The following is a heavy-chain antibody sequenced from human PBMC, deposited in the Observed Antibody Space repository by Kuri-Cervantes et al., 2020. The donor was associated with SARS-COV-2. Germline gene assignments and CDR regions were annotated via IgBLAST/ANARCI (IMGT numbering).Heavy chain of an antibody. CDR3: ASAISSWFDY. CDR1: GFTFSSYS. Sequence: GESLKSSCEASGFTFSSYSMNWVRQAPGKGLEWVSYISSSSSTIYYADSVKGRFTISRDNAKNSLYLEMNSLRDEDTAVYYCASAISSWFDYWGQGTLVTVSS. D-gene: IGHD6-13*01. V-gene: IGHV3-48*02. CDR2: ISSSSSTI. J-gene: IGHJ4*02.